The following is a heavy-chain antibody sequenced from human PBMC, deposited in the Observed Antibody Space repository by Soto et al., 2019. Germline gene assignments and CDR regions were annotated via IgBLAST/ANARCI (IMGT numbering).Heavy chain of an antibody. CDR3: AKGPTIFGVVISYSFYYGLDV. CDR2: ISSSGAST. Sequence: GGSLRLSCAASRLSFSSYAMSWVRQAPGKGLEWVSAISSSGASTYSADSVKGRFTISRDNSKNTLYLQMNSLRAEDTAVYYCAKGPTIFGVVISYSFYYGLDVWGQGTTVTVSS. J-gene: IGHJ6*02. CDR1: RLSFSSYA. V-gene: IGHV3-23*01. D-gene: IGHD3-3*01.